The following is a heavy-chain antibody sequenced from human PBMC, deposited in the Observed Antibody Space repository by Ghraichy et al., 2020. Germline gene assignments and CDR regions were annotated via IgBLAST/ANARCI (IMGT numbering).Heavy chain of an antibody. CDR2: IYYSGST. V-gene: IGHV4-39*01. J-gene: IGHJ5*02. D-gene: IGHD2-15*01. CDR3: ARQLVKGYCSGGSCYLGWFDP. Sequence: TLSLTCTVSGGSISSSSYYWGWIRQPPGKGLEWIGSIYYSGSTYYNPSLKSRVTISVDTSKNQFSLKLSSVTAADTAVYYCARQLVKGYCSGGSCYLGWFDPWGQGTLVTVSS. CDR1: GGSISSSSYY.